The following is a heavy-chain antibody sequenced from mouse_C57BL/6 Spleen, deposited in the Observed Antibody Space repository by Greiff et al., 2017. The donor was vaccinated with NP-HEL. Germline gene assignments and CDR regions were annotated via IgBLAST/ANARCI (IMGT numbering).Heavy chain of an antibody. V-gene: IGHV1-72*01. CDR1: GYTFTSYW. D-gene: IGHD1-1*01. Sequence: QVQLQQSGAELVKPGASVKLSCKASGYTFTSYWMHWVKQRPGRGLEWIGWIDPNSGGTKYNEKFKSKATLTVDKPSSTAYMQLSSLTSEDSEVYYCARSDGSRYFDYWGQGTTLTVSS. CDR2: IDPNSGGT. CDR3: ARSDGSRYFDY. J-gene: IGHJ2*01.